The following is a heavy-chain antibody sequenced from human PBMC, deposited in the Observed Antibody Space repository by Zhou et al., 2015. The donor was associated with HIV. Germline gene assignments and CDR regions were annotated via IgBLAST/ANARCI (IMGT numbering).Heavy chain of an antibody. V-gene: IGHV3-30*18. CDR1: GFTFSSYG. J-gene: IGHJ6*02. Sequence: QVQLVESGGGVVQPGRSLRLSCAASGFTFSSYGMHWVRQAPGKGLEWVAVILYDGSNKYYADSVKGRFTIFRDTSKNTVYLQMNSLRTEDTAVYYCAKDRTVRNYYGMDVWGQGTTVTVSS. CDR3: AKDRTVRNYYGMDV. D-gene: IGHD4-11*01. CDR2: ILYDGSNK.